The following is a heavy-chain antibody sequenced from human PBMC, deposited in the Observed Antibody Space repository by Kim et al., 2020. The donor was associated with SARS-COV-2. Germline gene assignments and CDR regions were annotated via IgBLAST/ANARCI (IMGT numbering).Heavy chain of an antibody. D-gene: IGHD4-17*01. CDR3: ARGTTVTYDLYDYYYGMDV. CDR1: GYTFTGYY. Sequence: ASVKVSCKASGYTFTGYYMHWVRQAPGQGLEWMGRINPNSGGTNYAQKFQGRVTMTRDTSISTAYMELSRLRSDDTAVYYCARGTTVTYDLYDYYYGMDVWGQGTTVTVSS. J-gene: IGHJ6*02. V-gene: IGHV1-2*06. CDR2: INPNSGGT.